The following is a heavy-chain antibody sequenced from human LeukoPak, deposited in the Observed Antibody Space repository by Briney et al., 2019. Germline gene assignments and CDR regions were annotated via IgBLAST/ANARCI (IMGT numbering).Heavy chain of an antibody. CDR1: GFTFSDYW. V-gene: IGHV3-74*01. Sequence: GGSLRLSCAASGFTFSDYWIHWVRQAPGKGLVWVSRINTDGSITNYADSVKGRFSISRDNAKNTLYLQMSSLRVEDTAIYYCARGLGYSSDWYGWFDPWGQGTLVTVSS. D-gene: IGHD6-19*01. CDR2: INTDGSIT. J-gene: IGHJ5*02. CDR3: ARGLGYSSDWYGWFDP.